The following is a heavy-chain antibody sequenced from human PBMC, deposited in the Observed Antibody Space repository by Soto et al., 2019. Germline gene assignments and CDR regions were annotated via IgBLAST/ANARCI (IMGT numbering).Heavy chain of an antibody. D-gene: IGHD3-16*02. CDR1: GFTFSDST. CDR2: IRSKANNYAT. Sequence: EVQLVESGGGLVQPGGSLKVSCAASGFTFSDSTIHWVRQASGKGLEWVGRIRSKANNYATAYAASVKGRFTISRDDSKNTAYLQMNSLKIEDTAVYYCTSGLGDLSLRGDDYWGQGTLVTVSS. J-gene: IGHJ4*02. V-gene: IGHV3-73*01. CDR3: TSGLGDLSLRGDDY.